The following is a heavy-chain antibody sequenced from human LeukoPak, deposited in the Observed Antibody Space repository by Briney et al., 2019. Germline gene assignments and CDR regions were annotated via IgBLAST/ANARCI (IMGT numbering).Heavy chain of an antibody. CDR2: IYYSGST. J-gene: IGHJ4*02. V-gene: IGHV4-59*01. CDR1: GGSISSYY. CDR3: ARDGYSGNDGL. D-gene: IGHD5-12*01. Sequence: PSETLSLTCTVSGGSISSYYWSWLRQPPGKGLEWIGYIYYSGSTSYNPSLKSRVTISVDTSKTQFSLKMSSVTAADTAVYYCARDGYSGNDGLWGQGTLVTVSS.